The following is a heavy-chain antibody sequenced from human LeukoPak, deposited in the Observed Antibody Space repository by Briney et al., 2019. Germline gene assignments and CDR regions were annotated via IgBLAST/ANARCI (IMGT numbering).Heavy chain of an antibody. CDR3: ASPYGSGSYYDY. Sequence: SETLSLTCTVSGYSISSGYYWGWIRQPPGKGLEWIGSIYHSGSTYYNPSLKSRVTISVDTSKNQFSLKLSSVTAAETAVYYCASPYGSGSYYDYWGQGTLVTVSS. CDR1: GYSISSGYY. CDR2: IYHSGST. J-gene: IGHJ4*02. D-gene: IGHD3-10*01. V-gene: IGHV4-38-2*02.